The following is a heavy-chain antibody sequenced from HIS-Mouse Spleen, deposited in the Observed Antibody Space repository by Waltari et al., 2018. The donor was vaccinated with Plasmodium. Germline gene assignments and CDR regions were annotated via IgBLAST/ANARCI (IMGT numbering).Heavy chain of an antibody. CDR1: GGSFSGYY. V-gene: IGHV4-34*01. D-gene: IGHD6-13*01. J-gene: IGHJ4*02. CDR2: INHSGST. CDR3: ARVKTSSSCLDY. Sequence: QVQLQQWGAGLLKPSETLSLTCAVYGGSFSGYYWSWIRQPPGKGLEWSGEINHSGSTNYNPSLKSRVTISVDTSNNQFSLKLSSVTAADTAVYYCARVKTSSSCLDYWGQGTLVTVSS.